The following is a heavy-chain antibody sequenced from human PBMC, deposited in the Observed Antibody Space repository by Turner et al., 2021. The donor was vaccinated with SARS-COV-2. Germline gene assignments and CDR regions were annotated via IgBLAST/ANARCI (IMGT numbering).Heavy chain of an antibody. J-gene: IGHJ4*02. CDR1: TFLFSHYG. CDR2: RRYDGSEK. D-gene: IGHD2-21*01. Sequence: QVQLVESGGDVIQPGRPLRLSCAASTFLFSHYGMHWVRQAPGRGLEWVAHRRYDGSEKYYAESVKDRFTISRDNSKNTLYLQVNSLRAEDSAVYYCARDILVAGTKHFDTWGQGTLVTVSS. CDR3: ARDILVAGTKHFDT. V-gene: IGHV3-33*01.